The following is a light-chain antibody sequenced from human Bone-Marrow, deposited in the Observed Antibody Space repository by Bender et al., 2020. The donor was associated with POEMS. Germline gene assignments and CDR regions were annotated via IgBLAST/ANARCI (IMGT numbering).Light chain of an antibody. J-gene: IGLJ2*01. Sequence: QSALTQPASVSGSPGQSITISCTGTNSDIGSYTLVSWYQQHPAKAPTLINYEDNKRPSGVSNRFSGSRSGNTASLTISGRQAEDGGDYFCCSYAGSATWIFGGGTRLTVL. CDR1: NSDIGSYTL. CDR2: EDN. CDR3: CSYAGSATWI. V-gene: IGLV2-23*01.